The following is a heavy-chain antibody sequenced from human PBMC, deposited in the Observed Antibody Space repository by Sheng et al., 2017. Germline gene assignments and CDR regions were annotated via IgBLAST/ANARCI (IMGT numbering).Heavy chain of an antibody. CDR2: IKDKTDGGTT. D-gene: IGHD3-10*01. V-gene: IGHV3-15*01. Sequence: EVQLVESGGGLVKPGGSLRLSCAASGFTFSNAWMSWVRQAPGKGLEWVGRIKDKTDGGTTDYAAPVKGRFTISRDDSKNTLYLQMNSLKTEDTAVYYCTTEIGFGELLPLDYWGQGTLVTVSS. J-gene: IGHJ4*02. CDR3: TTEIGFGELLPLDY. CDR1: GFTFSNAW.